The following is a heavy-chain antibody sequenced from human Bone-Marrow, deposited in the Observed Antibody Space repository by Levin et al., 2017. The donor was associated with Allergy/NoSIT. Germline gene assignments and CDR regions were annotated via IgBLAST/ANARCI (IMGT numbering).Heavy chain of an antibody. J-gene: IGHJ3*02. D-gene: IGHD6-13*01. Sequence: PSETLSLTCTVSGGSVSPDYWSWIRQPPGKGLEWIGFIYYSGSTNYNPSLKSRLTMSVDTSKNQFSLKLSSVTAADTAVYYCARDLRSRGTFDIWGHGTMVTVSS. CDR2: IYYSGST. CDR1: GGSVSPDY. CDR3: ARDLRSRGTFDI. V-gene: IGHV4-59*02.